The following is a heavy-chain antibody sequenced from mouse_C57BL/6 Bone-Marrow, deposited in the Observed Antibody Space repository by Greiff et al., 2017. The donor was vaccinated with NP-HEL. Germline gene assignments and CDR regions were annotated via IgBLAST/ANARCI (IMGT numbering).Heavy chain of an antibody. CDR2: IDPSDSYT. CDR1: GYTFTSYW. D-gene: IGHD1-1*01. J-gene: IGHJ1*03. CDR3: ARRYGSSYWYFEV. Sequence: QVQLQQPGAELVMPGASVKLSCKASGYTFTSYWMHWVKQRPGQGLEWIGEIDPSDSYTNYNQKFKGKSTLTVDKSSSTAYMQLSSLTSEDSAVYYCARRYGSSYWYFEVWGTGTTVTVSS. V-gene: IGHV1-69*01.